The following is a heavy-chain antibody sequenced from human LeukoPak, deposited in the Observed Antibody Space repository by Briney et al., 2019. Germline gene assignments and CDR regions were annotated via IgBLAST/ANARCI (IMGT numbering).Heavy chain of an antibody. J-gene: IGHJ4*02. V-gene: IGHV4-4*02. D-gene: IGHD3-10*01. CDR3: AKGVVMVRGVIPYRPLDY. CDR1: GGSISSSNW. CDR2: IYHSGST. Sequence: PSETLSLTCAVSGGSISSSNWWSWVRQPPGKGLEWIGEIYHSGSTNYNPSLKSRVTISVDKSKNQFSLKLSSVTAADTAVYYCAKGVVMVRGVIPYRPLDYWGQGTLVTVSS.